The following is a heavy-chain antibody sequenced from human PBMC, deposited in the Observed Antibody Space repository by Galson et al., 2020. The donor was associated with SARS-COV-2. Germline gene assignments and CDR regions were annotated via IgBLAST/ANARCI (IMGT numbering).Heavy chain of an antibody. J-gene: IGHJ4*02. V-gene: IGHV3-23*01. CDR2: ISGSGGTT. Sequence: GGSLRLSCAASGFTFSSNAMSWVRQAPGKGLEWVSTISGSGGTTYYAGSVKGRFTISRDNSKNSLYLQMNSLSAEDTAVYYCATWRRQEILYWGQGTLVTVSS. CDR3: ATWRRQEILY. CDR1: GFTFSSNA.